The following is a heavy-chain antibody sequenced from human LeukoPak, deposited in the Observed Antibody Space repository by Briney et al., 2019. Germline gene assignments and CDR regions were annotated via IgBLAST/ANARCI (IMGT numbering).Heavy chain of an antibody. CDR3: PRDSGYSSGWYLVAAFDI. V-gene: IGHV1-18*01. J-gene: IGHJ3*02. Sequence: GASVKVSCKASGYTFTSYGISWARQAPGQGLEWMGRISAYNGNTNYAQKLQGRVTMTTDTSTSTAYMELRSLRSDDKAVYYCPRDSGYSSGWYLVAAFDIWGQGTMVTVSS. CDR2: ISAYNGNT. CDR1: GYTFTSYG. D-gene: IGHD6-19*01.